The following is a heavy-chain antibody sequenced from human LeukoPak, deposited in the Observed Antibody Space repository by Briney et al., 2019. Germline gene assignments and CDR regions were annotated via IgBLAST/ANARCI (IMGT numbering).Heavy chain of an antibody. CDR3: ARGGWIKQPLDY. D-gene: IGHD5-18*01. CDR1: GFTFSTSS. J-gene: IGHJ4*02. Sequence: GGSLRLSCTASGFTFSTSSMNWVRQAPGKGLEWVSYISSGSSTIYYADSVKGRFTISRDNAKSSLYLQMDSLRDEDTAVYYCARGGWIKQPLDYWGQGTLVTVSS. V-gene: IGHV3-48*02. CDR2: ISSGSSTI.